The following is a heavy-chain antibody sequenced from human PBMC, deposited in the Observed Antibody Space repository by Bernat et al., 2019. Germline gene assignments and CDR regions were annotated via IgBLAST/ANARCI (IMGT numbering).Heavy chain of an antibody. J-gene: IGHJ6*02. Sequence: EVQLVESGGGLVKPGGSLRLSCAASGFTFSSYSMNWVRQAPGKGLEWVSSISSSSSYIYYADSVKGRFTISRDNAKNSLYLQMNSLRAEDTAVYYCARADRPTTVTTWVDYYYYYGMAVWGQGTTVTVSS. V-gene: IGHV3-21*01. CDR2: ISSSSSYI. CDR3: ARADRPTTVTTWVDYYYYYGMAV. D-gene: IGHD4-17*01. CDR1: GFTFSSYS.